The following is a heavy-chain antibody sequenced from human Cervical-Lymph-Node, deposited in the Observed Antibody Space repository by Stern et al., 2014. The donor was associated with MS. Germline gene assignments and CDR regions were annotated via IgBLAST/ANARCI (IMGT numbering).Heavy chain of an antibody. J-gene: IGHJ6*02. D-gene: IGHD3-16*01. CDR3: AKDRALIDVLTTFRRRYAMDV. Sequence: QLVEPGGSEVQPGRSLRLSCDASGTTSTTYAMHRVRQAPGKQLEWVADLSFDGSNKYYADSVKGRFTISRDNSKNMLYLQMNSLRTDDTAVYHCAKDRALIDVLTTFRRRYAMDVWGQGTTVTVSS. CDR2: LSFDGSNK. CDR1: GTTSTTYA. V-gene: IGHV3-30*18.